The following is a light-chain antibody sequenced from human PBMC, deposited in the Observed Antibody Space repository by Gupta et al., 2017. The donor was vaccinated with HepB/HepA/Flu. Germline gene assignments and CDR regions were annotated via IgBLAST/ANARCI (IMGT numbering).Light chain of an antibody. J-gene: IGKJ1*01. CDR1: QSIGSS. Sequence: EIVLTQSPDFQSVTPKEKVTITCRATQSIGSSLHWYQHKPNQSPKLLIKYAPQSFSGVHWRFSGSGSGTDCTLTINSFEAEDAATYFCQQISVVPWASGQGTKVEIK. V-gene: IGKV6-21*01. CDR3: QQISVVPWA. CDR2: YAP.